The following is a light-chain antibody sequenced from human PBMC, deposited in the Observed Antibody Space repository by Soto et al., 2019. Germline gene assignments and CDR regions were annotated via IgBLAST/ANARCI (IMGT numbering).Light chain of an antibody. CDR2: GAS. Sequence: EIVLAQSPGTLSFSPGERATLSCRASQSVSSSYLAWYQQKPGQAPRLLIYGASSRATGLPDRFSGSGSGTDFTLTINRLEPEDFAVYYCQQYGGSSSTFGQGTKVDIK. CDR3: QQYGGSSST. J-gene: IGKJ1*01. CDR1: QSVSSSY. V-gene: IGKV3-20*01.